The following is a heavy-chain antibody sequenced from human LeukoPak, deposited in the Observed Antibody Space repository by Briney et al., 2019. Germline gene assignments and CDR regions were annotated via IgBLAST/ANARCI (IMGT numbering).Heavy chain of an antibody. CDR3: AKTVQYCSGGSCSPFDY. J-gene: IGHJ4*02. CDR1: GFTFTSNA. D-gene: IGHD2-15*01. Sequence: GGSLRLSCSASGFTFTSNAMNSGVQAPGKGLEWVSAISGSGGSTYYADSVKGRFTISRDNSKNTLYLQMNSLRAEDTAVYYCAKTVQYCSGGSCSPFDYWGQGTLVTVSS. CDR2: ISGSGGST. V-gene: IGHV3-23*01.